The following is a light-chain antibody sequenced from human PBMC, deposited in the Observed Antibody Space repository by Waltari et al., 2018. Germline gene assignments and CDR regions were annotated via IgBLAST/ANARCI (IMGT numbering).Light chain of an antibody. Sequence: DIKMTQPPSSRSASVGAKVTITCRASQGISNYLAWYQQQPGKVPKLLIYAASTLQSGVPSRFSGSGSGTDFTLTISSLQPEDVATYYCQEYNSAPDTFGQGTRLEIK. V-gene: IGKV1-27*01. CDR1: QGISNY. J-gene: IGKJ5*01. CDR3: QEYNSAPDT. CDR2: AAS.